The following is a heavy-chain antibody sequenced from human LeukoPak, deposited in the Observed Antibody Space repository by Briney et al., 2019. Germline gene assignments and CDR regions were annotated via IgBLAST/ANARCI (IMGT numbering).Heavy chain of an antibody. CDR1: GFTFSSYA. CDR2: IYYSGST. J-gene: IGHJ4*02. CDR3: AREVRERWLQFFDY. D-gene: IGHD5-12*01. Sequence: LRLSCAASGFTFSSYAMSWVRQAPGKGLEWIGYIYYSGSTYYNPSLKSRVTISVDTSKNQFSLRLSSVTAADTAVYYCAREVRERWLQFFDYWGQGTLVTVSS. V-gene: IGHV4-31*02.